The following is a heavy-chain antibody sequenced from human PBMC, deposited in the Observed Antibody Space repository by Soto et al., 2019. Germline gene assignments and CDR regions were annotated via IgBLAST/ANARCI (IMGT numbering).Heavy chain of an antibody. CDR1: GFTFSSYA. CDR3: ARVPYDSSGYWIKADAFDI. Sequence: VHLLESGGGLVQPGGSLRLSCEVSGFTFSSYAMNWVRQAPGKGLEWIGYTYYSGSTYYNPSLKSRVTISVDTSKNQFSLKLSSVTAADTAVYYCARVPYDSSGYWIKADAFDIWGQGTMVTVSS. D-gene: IGHD3-22*01. V-gene: IGHV4-31*02. J-gene: IGHJ3*02. CDR2: TYYSGST.